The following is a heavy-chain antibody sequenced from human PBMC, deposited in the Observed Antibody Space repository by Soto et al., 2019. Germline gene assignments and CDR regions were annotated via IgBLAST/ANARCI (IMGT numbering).Heavy chain of an antibody. CDR1: VFTSSSYS. J-gene: IGHJ6*02. CDR2: ISGSGGST. CDR3: APMGV. V-gene: IGHV3-23*01. Sequence: GGSLRLSCAASVFTSSSYSMNWVRQAPGKGLEWVSAISGSGGSTYYADSVKGRFTISRDNSKTTLYLQMSRLRADDTAGYYGAPMGVWGQGTTVTVSS.